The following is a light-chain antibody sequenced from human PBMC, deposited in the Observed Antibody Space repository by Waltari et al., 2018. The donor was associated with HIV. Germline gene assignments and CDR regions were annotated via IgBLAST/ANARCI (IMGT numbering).Light chain of an antibody. CDR1: RTVFYSSDNRNY. V-gene: IGKV4-1*01. Sequence: DIVMTQSPDSLAVSLGARATINCTSSRTVFYSSDNRNYLAWYLQRPGQSPKVVIFWASTRAFGVPDRFSGSGSGTDFSLTLSSLQADDVGIYYCQQYYSVPPTFGGGTKVEI. J-gene: IGKJ4*01. CDR2: WAS. CDR3: QQYYSVPPT.